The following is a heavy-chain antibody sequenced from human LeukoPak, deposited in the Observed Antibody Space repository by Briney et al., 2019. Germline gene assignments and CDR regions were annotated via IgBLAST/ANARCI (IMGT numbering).Heavy chain of an antibody. Sequence: SGGSLRLSCAASGFTFCNFAMTWVRQAPGEGLEWVSTISGSGGSTFYADSVKGRFPISRDNSKNTLFLQMNSLRAEDTAIYYCAKAGSSGWSSSGGDYWGQGSVVTVSS. J-gene: IGHJ4*02. CDR3: AKAGSSGWSSSGGDY. CDR1: GFTFCNFA. V-gene: IGHV3-23*01. D-gene: IGHD6-19*01. CDR2: ISGSGGST.